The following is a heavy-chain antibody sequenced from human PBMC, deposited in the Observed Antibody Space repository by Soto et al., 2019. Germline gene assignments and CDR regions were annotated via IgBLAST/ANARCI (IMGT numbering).Heavy chain of an antibody. V-gene: IGHV4-4*07. D-gene: IGHD3-16*02. CDR2: IYTSGST. CDR3: ARGALIHL. Sequence: PSETLSLTCTVSGGSLSSYYWSWIRQPAGKGLEWIGRIYTSGSTNYNPSLRSRVTMSVDTSKNQFSLTLRSVTAADTAVYYCARGALIHLWGQGTMVTVSS. CDR1: GGSLSSYY. J-gene: IGHJ3*01.